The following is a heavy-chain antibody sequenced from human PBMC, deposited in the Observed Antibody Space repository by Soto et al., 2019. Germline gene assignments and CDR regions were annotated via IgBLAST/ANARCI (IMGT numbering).Heavy chain of an antibody. D-gene: IGHD2-15*01. V-gene: IGHV4-39*01. J-gene: IGHJ4*02. CDR2: IYYSGST. CDR3: ARSYCSGGSCPILFDY. CDR1: GGSISSSSYY. Sequence: QLQLQESGPGLVKPSETLSLTCTVSGGSISSSSYYWGWIRQPPGKGLEWIGSIYYSGSTYYNPSRKSRVTISVDTSKNQFSLKLSAVTAADTAVYYCARSYCSGGSCPILFDYWGQGTLVTVSS.